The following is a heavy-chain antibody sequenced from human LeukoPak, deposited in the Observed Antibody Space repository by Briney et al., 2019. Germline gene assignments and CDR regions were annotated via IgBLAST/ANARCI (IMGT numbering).Heavy chain of an antibody. CDR3: AAEAIAAPQSVLDY. CDR1: GFTFTSSA. D-gene: IGHD6-6*01. J-gene: IGHJ4*02. Sequence: GTSVKVSCKASGFTFTSSAVQWVRQARGQRLEWIGWIVVGSGNTNYAQKFQERVTITRDMSTSTAYMELSSLRSEDTAVYYCAAEAIAAPQSVLDYWGQGTLVTVSS. V-gene: IGHV1-58*01. CDR2: IVVGSGNT.